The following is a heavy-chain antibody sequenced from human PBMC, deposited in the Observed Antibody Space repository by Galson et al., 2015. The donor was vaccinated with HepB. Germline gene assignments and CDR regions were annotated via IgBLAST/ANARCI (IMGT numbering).Heavy chain of an antibody. D-gene: IGHD1-7*01. CDR1: GFTFDDYA. Sequence: LRLSCAASGFTFDDYAMHWVRQAPGKGLAWVSGISWNSGRIGYADSVKGGFTVSRDNAKNSLYLQMNSLRVEDTAFYYCAKQLELRGGFDYWGQGTLVTVSS. CDR2: ISWNSGRI. CDR3: AKQLELRGGFDY. V-gene: IGHV3-9*01. J-gene: IGHJ4*02.